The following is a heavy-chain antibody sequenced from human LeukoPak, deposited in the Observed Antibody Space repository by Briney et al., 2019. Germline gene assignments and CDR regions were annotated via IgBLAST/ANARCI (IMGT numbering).Heavy chain of an antibody. CDR1: GGSSSGYY. CDR2: INNSGST. CDR3: ARGPDGVVVPAAMGVYYYYYMDV. V-gene: IGHV4-34*01. D-gene: IGHD2-2*01. Sequence: PSQTLSPTCAVYGGSSSGYYCSCIPQPPRKGLGWIGEINNSGSTNYNPFLKSRVTISVDTSKNQFSLKLSSVTAADTAVYYCARGPDGVVVPAAMGVYYYYYMDVWGKGTTVTVSS. J-gene: IGHJ6*03.